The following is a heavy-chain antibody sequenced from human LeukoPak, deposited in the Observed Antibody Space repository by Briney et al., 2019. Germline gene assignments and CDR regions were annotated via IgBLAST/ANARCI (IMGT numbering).Heavy chain of an antibody. CDR1: GGSFSGYY. CDR2: INHSGST. D-gene: IGHD3-22*01. CDR3: ARGYIRKYYYDSSGYYY. Sequence: SETLSLTCAVYGGSFSGYYWSWIRQPPGKGLEWIGEINHSGSTNYNPSLKSRVTIPVDTSKNQFSLKLSSATAADTAVYYCARGYIRKYYYDSSGYYYWGQGTLVTVSS. J-gene: IGHJ4*02. V-gene: IGHV4-34*01.